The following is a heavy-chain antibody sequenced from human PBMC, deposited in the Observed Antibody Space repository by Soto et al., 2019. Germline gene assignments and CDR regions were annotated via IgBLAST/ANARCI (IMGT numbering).Heavy chain of an antibody. V-gene: IGHV4-34*01. CDR1: GGSFSGYY. Sequence: NPSETLSLTCAVYGGSFSGYYWSWIRQPPGKGLEWIGEINHSGSTNYNPSLKSRVTISVDTSKNQFSLKLSSVTAADTAVYYCARGPLYCGGDCPIVAWGQGTLVTVSS. CDR3: ARGPLYCGGDCPIVA. J-gene: IGHJ4*02. CDR2: INHSGST. D-gene: IGHD2-21*02.